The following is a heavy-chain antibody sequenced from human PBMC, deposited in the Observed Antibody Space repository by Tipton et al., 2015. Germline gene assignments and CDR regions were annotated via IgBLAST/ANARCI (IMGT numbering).Heavy chain of an antibody. J-gene: IGHJ4*02. D-gene: IGHD3-9*01. CDR3: ACHDYDLLTRDYQTVDY. V-gene: IGHV4-38-2*01. Sequence: TLSLTCDVSGYSISSGYYWVWIRQPPGKGLEWIGTISHGGNTFYNPSLKSRVTISADTSKNQFSLRLSSVTAADTAVYYCACHDYDLLTRDYQTVDYWGQGTLVTVSS. CDR2: ISHGGNT. CDR1: GYSISSGYY.